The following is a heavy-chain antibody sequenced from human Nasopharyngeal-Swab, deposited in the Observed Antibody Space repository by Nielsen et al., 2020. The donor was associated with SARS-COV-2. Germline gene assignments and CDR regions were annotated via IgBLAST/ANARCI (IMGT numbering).Heavy chain of an antibody. J-gene: IGHJ6*02. D-gene: IGHD3-10*01. CDR2: FSYSGST. Sequence: WIRQPPGKGLEWIGSFSYSGSTYYNPSLKSRVTISVDRSKNQFSLKLSSVTAADTAVYYCASVRGYYYGMDVWGQGTTVTVSS. V-gene: IGHV4-39*07. CDR3: ASVRGYYYGMDV.